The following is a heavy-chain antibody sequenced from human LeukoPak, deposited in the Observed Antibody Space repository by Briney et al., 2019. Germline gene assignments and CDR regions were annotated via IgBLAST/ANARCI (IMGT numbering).Heavy chain of an antibody. Sequence: GGSLRLSCAASGFTFSSYWMTWVRQAPGKGPEWVANIKQNGNEKNYVDSVEGRFTISRDNAKNSLYLQMNSLRAEDTAVYYCARELRTFDYWGQGTLVTVSS. CDR3: ARELRTFDY. V-gene: IGHV3-7*01. J-gene: IGHJ4*02. CDR1: GFTFSSYW. D-gene: IGHD3-16*01. CDR2: IKQNGNEK.